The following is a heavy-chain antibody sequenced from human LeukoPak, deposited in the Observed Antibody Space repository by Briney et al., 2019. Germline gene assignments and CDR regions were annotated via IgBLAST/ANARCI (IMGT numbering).Heavy chain of an antibody. CDR1: GGTFSSYA. J-gene: IGHJ5*02. CDR3: ARNRRDSSGWSYWFDP. Sequence: ASVKVSCKASGGTFSSYAISWVRQAPGQGPEWMGGIIPIFGTANYAQKFQGRVTITADESTSTAYMELSSLRSEDTAVYYCARNRRDSSGWSYWFDPWGQGTLVTVSS. D-gene: IGHD6-19*01. V-gene: IGHV1-69*13. CDR2: IIPIFGTA.